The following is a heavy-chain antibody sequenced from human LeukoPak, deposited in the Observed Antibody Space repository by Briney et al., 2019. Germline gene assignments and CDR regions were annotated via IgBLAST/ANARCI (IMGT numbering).Heavy chain of an antibody. CDR2: IYYSGST. D-gene: IGHD3-9*01. Sequence: SETLSLTCTVSGGSISSGSYYWGWIRQPPGKGLEWIGSIYYSGSTYYNPSLKSRVTISVDTSKNQFSLKLSSVTAADTAVYYCARVEASQPDVLRYFDWGPGAFDIWGQGTMVTVSS. J-gene: IGHJ3*02. CDR1: GGSISSGSYY. V-gene: IGHV4-39*07. CDR3: ARVEASQPDVLRYFDWGPGAFDI.